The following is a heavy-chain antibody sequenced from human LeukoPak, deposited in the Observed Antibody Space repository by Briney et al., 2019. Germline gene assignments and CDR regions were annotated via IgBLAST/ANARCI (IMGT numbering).Heavy chain of an antibody. CDR2: IYYSGST. CDR3: ARERAKFYYDSSAENWYFDL. Sequence: SETLSLTCTVSGGSISSGDHYSSWIRQPPGKGLEWIGYIYYSGSTYYNPSLKSRVTISVVRSKNQFSLKLSSVTAANTAVYYCARERAKFYYDSSAENWYFDLWGRGTLVTVSS. J-gene: IGHJ2*01. V-gene: IGHV4-30-4*01. CDR1: GGSISSGDHY. D-gene: IGHD3-22*01.